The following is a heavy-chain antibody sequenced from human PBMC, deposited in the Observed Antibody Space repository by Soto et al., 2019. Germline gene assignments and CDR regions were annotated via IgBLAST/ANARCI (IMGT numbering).Heavy chain of an antibody. CDR2: IKSKTDGGTT. CDR3: TTGPGYSSSWNLYYYGMDV. V-gene: IGHV3-15*01. Sequence: PGGSLRLSCAASGFTFSNDWMSWVRQAPGKGLEWVGRIKSKTDGGTTDYAAPVKGRFTISRDDSKNTLYLQMNSLKTEDTAVYYCTTGPGYSSSWNLYYYGMDVCGQGTTVTVSS. D-gene: IGHD6-13*01. CDR1: GFTFSNDW. J-gene: IGHJ6*02.